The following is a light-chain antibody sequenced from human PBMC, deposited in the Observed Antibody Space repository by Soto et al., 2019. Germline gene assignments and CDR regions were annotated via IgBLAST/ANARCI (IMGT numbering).Light chain of an antibody. V-gene: IGKV1-39*01. Sequence: DIQMTQSPSSLSATVGDRVTITCRASHSISSYLNWYQQKPGKAPKLLIYAASSLQSGVPSRFSGSGSGTDFTLTISSLRPEDFATYYCQQSYSTPRTFGQGTKVEIK. CDR3: QQSYSTPRT. CDR2: AAS. J-gene: IGKJ1*01. CDR1: HSISSY.